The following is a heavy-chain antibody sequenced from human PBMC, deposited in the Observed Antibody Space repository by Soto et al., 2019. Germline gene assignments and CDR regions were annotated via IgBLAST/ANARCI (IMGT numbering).Heavy chain of an antibody. D-gene: IGHD5-12*01. V-gene: IGHV4-59*01. CDR1: GGSMTDYY. CDR2: VFYSGTT. Sequence: SETLSLTCLVSGGSMTDYYWSWIRQAPWKGLEWIGFVFYSGTTNYNPSLKSRVTLSIDTSKNEFSLTLTSVTAADTAVYYCARRYEYFDPLGQGTLV. CDR3: ARRYEYFDP. J-gene: IGHJ5*02.